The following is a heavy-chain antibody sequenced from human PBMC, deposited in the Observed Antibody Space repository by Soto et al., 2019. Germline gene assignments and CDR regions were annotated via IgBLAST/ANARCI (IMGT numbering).Heavy chain of an antibody. CDR1: GGSISSGGSS. Sequence: SETLSLTCAVSGGSISSGGSSWSWVRQAPGKGLEWIGYIYPSGSAYYNTSLKSRVTLSVDTSKNQFSLELRSVTAADTAVYYCAGLNRDAYNFGWFDPWGQGTLVTVS. J-gene: IGHJ5*02. CDR3: AGLNRDAYNFGWFDP. D-gene: IGHD1-1*01. V-gene: IGHV4-30-2*01. CDR2: IYPSGSA.